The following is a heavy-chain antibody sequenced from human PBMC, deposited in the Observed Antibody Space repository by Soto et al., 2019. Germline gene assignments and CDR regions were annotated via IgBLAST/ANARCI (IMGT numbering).Heavy chain of an antibody. V-gene: IGHV4-31*03. D-gene: IGHD3-10*01. CDR3: ARVQGASNSFYYYGMDV. CDR1: GGSISSGGYY. J-gene: IGHJ6*02. CDR2: IYYSGST. Sequence: SETLSLTCTVSGGSISSGGYYWSWIRQHPGKGLEWIGYIYYSGSTYYNPSLKSRVTISVDTSKNQFSLKLSSVTAADTAVYYCARVQGASNSFYYYGMDVWGQGTTVTVSS.